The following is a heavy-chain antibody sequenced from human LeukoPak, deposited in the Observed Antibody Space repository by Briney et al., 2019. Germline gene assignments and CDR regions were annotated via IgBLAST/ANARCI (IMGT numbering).Heavy chain of an antibody. CDR2: INDNGSTR. CDR1: GFNFSNYA. J-gene: IGHJ4*02. D-gene: IGHD5-12*01. CDR3: AKDMQTWPRFPDY. V-gene: IGHV3-23*01. Sequence: GGSLRLSCAASGFNFSNYAMNWVRQAPGKGLEWVSGINDNGSTRFYAASVKGRFTSSRDNPKNALYLQMNGLRVEDTAVYYCAKDMQTWPRFPDYWGQGTLVTVSS.